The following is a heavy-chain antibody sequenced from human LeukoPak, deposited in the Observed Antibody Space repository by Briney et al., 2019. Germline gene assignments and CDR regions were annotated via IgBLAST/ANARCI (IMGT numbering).Heavy chain of an antibody. Sequence: SETLSLTCTVSGGSISSGSYYWSWIRQLAGKGLEWIGRIYTSGSTNYNPSLKSRVTISVDTSKNQFSLKLSSVTAADTAVYYCARGGLDGFIDYWGQGTLVTVSS. J-gene: IGHJ4*02. D-gene: IGHD3-10*01. CDR2: IYTSGST. V-gene: IGHV4-61*02. CDR3: ARGGLDGFIDY. CDR1: GGSISSGSYY.